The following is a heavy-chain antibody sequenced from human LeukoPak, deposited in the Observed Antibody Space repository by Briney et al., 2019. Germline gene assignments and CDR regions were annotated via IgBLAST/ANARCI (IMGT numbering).Heavy chain of an antibody. D-gene: IGHD3-10*01. V-gene: IGHV5-51*01. Sequence: GGSLQISCKGSGYRFTSYWIGWGRQMPGKGLECMAIIYPGDSDTRYIPSFQGHVTISADKSISTAYLQWSSLKASDTAMYYCARHRGYGMDVWGQGTTVTVSS. CDR1: GYRFTSYW. CDR2: IYPGDSDT. CDR3: ARHRGYGMDV. J-gene: IGHJ6*02.